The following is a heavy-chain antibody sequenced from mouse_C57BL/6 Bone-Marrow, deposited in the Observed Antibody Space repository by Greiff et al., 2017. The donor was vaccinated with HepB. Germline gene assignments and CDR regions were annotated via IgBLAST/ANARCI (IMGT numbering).Heavy chain of an antibody. J-gene: IGHJ1*03. V-gene: IGHV5-2*01. D-gene: IGHD4-1*02. CDR3: ARQGSTGTYWYFDV. CDR2: INSDGGST. CDR1: EYEFPSHD. Sequence: EVQLVESGGGLVQPGESLKLSCESNEYEFPSHDMSWVRKTPEKRLELVAAINSDGGSTYYTDTMERRFIISRDNTKKNLYLQMSSLRAEDTALYYGARQGSTGTYWYFDVWGTGTTVTVSS.